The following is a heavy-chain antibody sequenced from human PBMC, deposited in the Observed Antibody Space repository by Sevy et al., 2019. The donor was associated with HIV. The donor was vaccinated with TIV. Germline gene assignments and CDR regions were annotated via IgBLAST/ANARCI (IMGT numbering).Heavy chain of an antibody. CDR3: ARAIGYCSSTSCYLVNLIWFNP. V-gene: IGHV4-61*01. Sequence: SESLSLTCTVSGGSVSSGSYYWSWIRQPPGKGLEWIGYIYYSGSTNYNPSLKGRVTISVDTSKNQFSLKLSSVTAADTAVYYCARAIGYCSSTSCYLVNLIWFNPWGQGTLVTVSS. J-gene: IGHJ5*02. D-gene: IGHD2-2*01. CDR1: GGSVSSGSYY. CDR2: IYYSGST.